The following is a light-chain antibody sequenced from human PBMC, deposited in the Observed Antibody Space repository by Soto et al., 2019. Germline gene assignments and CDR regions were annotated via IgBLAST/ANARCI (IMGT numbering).Light chain of an antibody. CDR3: QQYNNWPLT. CDR1: QSVSNF. J-gene: IGKJ1*01. Sequence: DIVLTQSPATLSLSPGERATLSCRASQSVSNFLAWYQQKPGHAPRLLIYGASTRATGIPARFSGSGSGTEFTLTISSLQSEDFAVYYCQQYNNWPLTFGQGTKVDIK. CDR2: GAS. V-gene: IGKV3-15*01.